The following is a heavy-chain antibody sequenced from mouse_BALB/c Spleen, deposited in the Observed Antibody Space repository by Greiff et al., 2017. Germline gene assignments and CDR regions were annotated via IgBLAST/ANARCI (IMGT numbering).Heavy chain of an antibody. CDR2: ISSGSSTI. V-gene: IGHV5-17*02. Sequence: EVKLVESGGGLVQPGGSRKLPCAASGFTFSSFGMHWVRQAPEKGLEWVAYISSGSSTIYYADTVKGRFTISRDNPKNTLFLHMTSLRSEDTAMYYCARSKAGTTAQAYWGQGTLVTVSA. J-gene: IGHJ3*01. CDR3: ARSKAGTTAQAY. D-gene: IGHD1-2*01. CDR1: GFTFSSFG.